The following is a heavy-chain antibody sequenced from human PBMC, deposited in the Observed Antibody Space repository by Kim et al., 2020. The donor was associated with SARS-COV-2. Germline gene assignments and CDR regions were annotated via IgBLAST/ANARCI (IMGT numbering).Heavy chain of an antibody. J-gene: IGHJ5*02. D-gene: IGHD3-3*01. Sequence: SVKVSCKASGGTFSSYTISWVRQAPGQGLEWMGRIIPILGIANYAQKFQGRVTITADKSTSTAYMELSSLRSEDTAVYYCARDRRFLEWLREPNNWFDPWGQGTLVTVSS. CDR3: ARDRRFLEWLREPNNWFDP. V-gene: IGHV1-69*04. CDR1: GGTFSSYT. CDR2: IIPILGIA.